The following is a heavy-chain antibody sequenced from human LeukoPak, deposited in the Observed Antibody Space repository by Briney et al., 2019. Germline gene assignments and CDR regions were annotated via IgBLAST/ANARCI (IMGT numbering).Heavy chain of an antibody. CDR2: ISYDGSNK. CDR1: GFTVSSNY. V-gene: IGHV3-30-3*01. D-gene: IGHD1-1*01. Sequence: HSGGSLRLSCAASGFTVSSNYMSWVRQAPGKGLEWVAVISYDGSNKYYADSVKGRFTISRDNSKNTLYLQMNSLRAEDTAVYYCARRRTGWFDPWGQGTLVTVSS. CDR3: ARRRTGWFDP. J-gene: IGHJ5*02.